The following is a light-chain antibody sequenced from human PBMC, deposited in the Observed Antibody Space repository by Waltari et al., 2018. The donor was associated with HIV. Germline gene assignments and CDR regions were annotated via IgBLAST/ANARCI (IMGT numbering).Light chain of an antibody. V-gene: IGLV2-14*02. CDR2: EVN. Sequence: QSALTQPASVSGSPGQSITISCTGTSSDVGTYNLVSWYQQHPDKAPRLIIYEVNKRPSGVPDRFSGSKSGNTASLTVSGLQAEDEADYYCTSYAGSNNLVIFGGGTKVTVL. CDR1: SSDVGTYNL. CDR3: TSYAGSNNLVI. J-gene: IGLJ2*01.